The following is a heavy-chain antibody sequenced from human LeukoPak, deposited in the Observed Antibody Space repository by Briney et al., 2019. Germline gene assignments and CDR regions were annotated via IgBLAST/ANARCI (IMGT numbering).Heavy chain of an antibody. CDR3: ANYSGQFDY. J-gene: IGHJ4*02. D-gene: IGHD4-11*01. CDR2: IYSNGHT. CDR1: GGSISSGGYY. Sequence: SETLSLTCTVSGGSISSGGYYWSWIRQHPGKGLEWIGYIYSNGHTYHNPSLKSRVTMSVDRSNNQFSLKLTSVTAADTAVYYCANYSGQFDYWGQGTQVIVSS. V-gene: IGHV4-31*03.